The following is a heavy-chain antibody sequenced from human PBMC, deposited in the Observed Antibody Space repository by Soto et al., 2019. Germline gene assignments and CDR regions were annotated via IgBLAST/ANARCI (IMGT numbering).Heavy chain of an antibody. CDR1: GYTFNNYG. D-gene: IGHD5-12*01. CDR2: ISPYNGHT. V-gene: IGHV1-18*01. CDR3: ARRIVATETFDY. Sequence: VKVSCKASGYTFNNYGITWVRQAPGQGLEWMGWISPYNGHTNYAQKLQGRVTISVDTSKNQFSLTVTSVTAADTAVYYCARRIVATETFDYLGQGTLVTVSS. J-gene: IGHJ4*02.